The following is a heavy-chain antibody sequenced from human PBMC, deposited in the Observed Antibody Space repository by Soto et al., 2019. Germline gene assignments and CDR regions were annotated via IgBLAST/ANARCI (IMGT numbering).Heavy chain of an antibody. Sequence: PSETLSLTCTVSGGSISSSSYYWGWIRQPPGKGLEWIGSIYYSGSTYYNPSLKSRVTISVDTSKNQFSLKLSSVTAADTAVYYCARFLGVIGFDPWGQGTLVTVSS. V-gene: IGHV4-39*01. J-gene: IGHJ5*02. CDR2: IYYSGST. CDR3: ARFLGVIGFDP. D-gene: IGHD3-10*01. CDR1: GGSISSSSYY.